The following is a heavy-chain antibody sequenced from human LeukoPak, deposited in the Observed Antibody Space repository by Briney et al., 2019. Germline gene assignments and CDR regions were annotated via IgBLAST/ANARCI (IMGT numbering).Heavy chain of an antibody. J-gene: IGHJ5*02. D-gene: IGHD2-15*01. CDR3: ARTGSRPRPYNWFDP. Sequence: GESLKISCKGTGYTFTNYWIGWVRQMPGKGPEWMGDIYPGDSDTRYSPSFQGQVTISADKSISTAYLQWSSLKASDTAMYYCARTGSRPRPYNWFDPWGQGTLVTVSS. CDR1: GYTFTNYW. V-gene: IGHV5-51*01. CDR2: IYPGDSDT.